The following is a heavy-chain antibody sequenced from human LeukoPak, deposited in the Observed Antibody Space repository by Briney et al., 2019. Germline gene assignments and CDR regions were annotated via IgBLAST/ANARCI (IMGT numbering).Heavy chain of an antibody. CDR3: TRDGSGFYYYYYMDV. Sequence: GGSLRLSCAASGFTFSDYSMNWVRQAPGKGLEWVASISTVSTYTSYAESVKGRISISRDNAKNSLILQMRSRGADDTAVYYCTRDGSGFYYYYYMDVWGKGTTVTVSS. D-gene: IGHD6-25*01. CDR1: GFTFSDYS. J-gene: IGHJ6*03. V-gene: IGHV3-21*01. CDR2: ISTVSTYT.